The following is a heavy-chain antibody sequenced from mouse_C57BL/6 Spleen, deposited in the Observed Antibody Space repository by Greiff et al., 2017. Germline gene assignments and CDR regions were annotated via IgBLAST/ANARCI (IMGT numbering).Heavy chain of an antibody. V-gene: IGHV1-54*01. J-gene: IGHJ1*03. CDR1: GYAFTNYL. D-gene: IGHD4-1*01. Sequence: QVQLKESGAELVRPGTSVKVSCKASGYAFTNYLIEWVKQRPGQGLEWIGVINPGSGGTNYNEKFKGKATLTADKSSSTAYMQLSSLTSEDSAVYFCARCDNWDPYWYFDVWGTGTTVTVSS. CDR3: ARCDNWDPYWYFDV. CDR2: INPGSGGT.